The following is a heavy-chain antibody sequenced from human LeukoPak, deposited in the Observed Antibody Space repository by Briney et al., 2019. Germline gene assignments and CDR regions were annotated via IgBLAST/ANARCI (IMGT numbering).Heavy chain of an antibody. J-gene: IGHJ6*03. CDR1: GDPISNYY. D-gene: IGHD3-22*01. CDR3: ARHTYYYDSSGLYYYYYMDV. V-gene: IGHV4-59*01. CDR2: ISYSGTT. Sequence: SETLSLTCTLSGDPISNYYWSWIRQPPGKGLEWIGYISYSGTTNYNPSLRSRVTISRDTSTKQFSLKLSSVTAADSAVYFCARHTYYYDSSGLYYYYYMDVWGKGTTVTVSS.